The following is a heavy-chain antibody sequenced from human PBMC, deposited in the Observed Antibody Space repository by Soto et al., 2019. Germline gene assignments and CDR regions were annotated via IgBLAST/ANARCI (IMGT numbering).Heavy chain of an antibody. CDR2: ISSRSDI. CDR3: ARDYTPSLLAYGLDV. V-gene: IGHV3-21*01. D-gene: IGHD2-15*01. J-gene: IGHJ6*02. CDR1: GFTFSTYS. Sequence: GGSLRLSCVGSGFTFSTYSINWVRQAPGKGLEWVSSISSRSDIYYADSVKGRFTISRDNAKKSVSLQMNSLRAEDTAVYYCARDYTPSLLAYGLDVWGQRTTVTV.